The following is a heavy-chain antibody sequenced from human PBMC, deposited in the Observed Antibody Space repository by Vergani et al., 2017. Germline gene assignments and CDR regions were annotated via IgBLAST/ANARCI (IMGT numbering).Heavy chain of an antibody. V-gene: IGHV3-23*01. J-gene: IGHJ6*04. Sequence: EVQLLESGGDLVQPGGSLRLSCAASGFTFNHYAMNWVRQAPGKGLEWVSGISGRGGSTYYAGSVKGRFTISRDSSKNTLYLQMNSLSAGDTAVYYCAKANPRNSGYDYLYYYHAMDIWGKGTTVTVSS. CDR1: GFTFNHYA. CDR3: AKANPRNSGYDYLYYYHAMDI. CDR2: ISGRGGST. D-gene: IGHD5-12*01.